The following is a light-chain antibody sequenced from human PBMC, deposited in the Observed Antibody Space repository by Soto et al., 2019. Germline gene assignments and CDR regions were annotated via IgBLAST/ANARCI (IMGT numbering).Light chain of an antibody. CDR2: DAS. J-gene: IGKJ1*01. CDR3: QKRSNWQWT. Sequence: EIVLTQSPATLSLSPGERATLSCRASQSVSSYLAWYQQKPGQAHRLLIYDASNRATGIPARFSGSGSGTDFTLTIRSLEPEDLAVYDCQKRSNWQWTVGKGTKVEIK. CDR1: QSVSSY. V-gene: IGKV3-11*01.